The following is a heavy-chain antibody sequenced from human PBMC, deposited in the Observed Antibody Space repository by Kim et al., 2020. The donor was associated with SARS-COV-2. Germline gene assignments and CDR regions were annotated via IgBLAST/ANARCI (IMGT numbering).Heavy chain of an antibody. CDR2: IYYSGST. J-gene: IGHJ4*02. D-gene: IGHD1-26*01. V-gene: IGHV4-59*13. CDR1: GGSISSYY. CDR3: ARDTSGGLIYY. Sequence: SETLSLTCTVSGGSISSYYWSWIRQPPGKGLEWIGYIYYSGSTNYNPYLKSRVTISVDTSKNKSSLKLSSVTVADTAVYYCARDTSGGLIYYWGQGTLVT.